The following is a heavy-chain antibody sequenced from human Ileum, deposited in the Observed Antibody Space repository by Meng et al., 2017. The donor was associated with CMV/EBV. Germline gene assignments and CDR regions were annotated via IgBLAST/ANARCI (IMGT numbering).Heavy chain of an antibody. V-gene: IGHV3-30-3*01. Sequence: VTAGFIFSNDPSHWLRQAPGKGLEWVAVMSFDGSNEYYADSVKGRFSISRDNSKNTLYLQMNSLKPEDTAVYHCARAVVTTSTWFDPWGQGTLVTVSS. CDR3: ARAVVTTSTWFDP. CDR1: GFIFSNDP. CDR2: MSFDGSNE. J-gene: IGHJ5*02. D-gene: IGHD4-23*01.